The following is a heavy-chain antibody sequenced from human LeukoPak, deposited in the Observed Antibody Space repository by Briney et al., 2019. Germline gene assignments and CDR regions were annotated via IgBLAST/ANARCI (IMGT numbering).Heavy chain of an antibody. D-gene: IGHD1-26*01. V-gene: IGHV1-18*01. J-gene: IGHJ4*02. CDR2: ISAYNGNT. Sequence: GASVKVSCKASGYTFTSYGISWVRQAPGQGLEWMGWISAYNGNTNYAQKLQGRVTMTTDTSTSTAYMELRSLRSDDTAVYYCARYLLGQWELLYFDYWGQGTLVTVSS. CDR3: ARYLLGQWELLYFDY. CDR1: GYTFTSYG.